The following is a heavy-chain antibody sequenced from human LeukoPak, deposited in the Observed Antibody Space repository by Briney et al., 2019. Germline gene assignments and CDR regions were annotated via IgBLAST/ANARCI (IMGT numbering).Heavy chain of an antibody. CDR2: VYYNGAT. Sequence: SETLSLTCAVSGASVSSSSFFWGWIRQPPGEGPEWLGSVYYNGATYYNPSLKSRVIISLDTSKNQFTLTVTSVTVADTALYFCASRIVLSVTAIETWFDSWGQGTLVTVSS. D-gene: IGHD2-8*01. V-gene: IGHV4-39*06. CDR3: ASRIVLSVTAIETWFDS. CDR1: GASVSSSSFF. J-gene: IGHJ5*01.